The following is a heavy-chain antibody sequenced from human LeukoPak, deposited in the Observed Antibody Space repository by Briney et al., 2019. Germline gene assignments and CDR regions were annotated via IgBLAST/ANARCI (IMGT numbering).Heavy chain of an antibody. Sequence: SETLSLTCAVYGGSFSGYYWSWIRQPPGKGLEWIGYIYYSGSTNYNPSLKSRVTISVDASKNQFSLKLSSVTAADTAVYYCARDGSRYCSSTSCYYGFDPWGQGTLVTVSS. D-gene: IGHD2-2*01. CDR2: IYYSGST. CDR1: GGSFSGYY. CDR3: ARDGSRYCSSTSCYYGFDP. J-gene: IGHJ5*02. V-gene: IGHV4-59*01.